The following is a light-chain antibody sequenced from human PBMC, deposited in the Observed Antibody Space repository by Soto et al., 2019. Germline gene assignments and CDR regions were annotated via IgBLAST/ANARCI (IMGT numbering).Light chain of an antibody. Sequence: QSVLTQPPSVSGAPGQRATISCTGSDSNIGAGYDVHWYQQLPGTAPRLLMYGNNNRPSGVPDRFSVSKSDTSASLAIGGLQAEDEAEYYCQTFDSSLSGFVVFVGGTKLTVL. V-gene: IGLV1-40*01. CDR1: DSNIGAGYD. J-gene: IGLJ3*02. CDR3: QTFDSSLSGFVV. CDR2: GNN.